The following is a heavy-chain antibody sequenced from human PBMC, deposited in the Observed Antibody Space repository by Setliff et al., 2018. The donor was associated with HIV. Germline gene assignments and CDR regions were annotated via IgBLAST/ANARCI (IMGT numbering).Heavy chain of an antibody. J-gene: IGHJ4*02. CDR2: INGGNGNT. D-gene: IGHD6-19*01. CDR1: EYTFTDYA. CDR3: ARGSSGWPYSFDY. V-gene: IGHV1-3*01. Sequence: ASVKVSCKASEYTFTDYAMHWVRQAPVQRLEWMGWINGGNGNTKYSEKFQGRVTITRDTSASKAYMELSSLRSEDTGVYYCARGSSGWPYSFDYWGQGTLVTVSS.